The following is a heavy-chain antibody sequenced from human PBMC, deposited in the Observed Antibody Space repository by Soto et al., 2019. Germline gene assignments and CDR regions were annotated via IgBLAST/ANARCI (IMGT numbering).Heavy chain of an antibody. CDR3: ARRPRDRAPDF. CDR2: ISAYNGKT. J-gene: IGHJ4*02. Sequence: AASVKVSCKASGYTFNSYGITWVRQAPGQGLEWIGWISAYNGKTNYAQDLQGRVTMTTDTSTSTAHMELRSLIFDDTAVYFCARRPRDRAPDFWGQGTLVTVSS. CDR1: GYTFNSYG. V-gene: IGHV1-18*01. D-gene: IGHD3-22*01.